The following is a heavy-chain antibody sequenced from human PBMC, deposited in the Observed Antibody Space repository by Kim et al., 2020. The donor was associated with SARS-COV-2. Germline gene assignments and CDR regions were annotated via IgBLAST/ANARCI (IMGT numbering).Heavy chain of an antibody. D-gene: IGHD3-22*01. CDR1: GFTFSSYA. J-gene: IGHJ4*01. CDR3: ARGRGYYDSSGYYFRYY. CDR2: ISYDGSNK. Sequence: GGSLRLSCAASGFTFSSYAMHWVRQAPGKWLEWVAVISYDGSNKYYADSVKGRFTISRDNSKNTLYLQMNSLRAEDTAVYYCARGRGYYDSSGYYFRYY. V-gene: IGHV3-30*04.